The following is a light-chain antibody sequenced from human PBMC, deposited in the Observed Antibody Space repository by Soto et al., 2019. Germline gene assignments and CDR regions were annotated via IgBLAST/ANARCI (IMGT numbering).Light chain of an antibody. Sequence: DIQMTQSPSTLSASVGERVTINCRASQNIDRWLAWYQQKPGEAPKLLIYGATTLETGVPSRFSGSGSGSEFTLTITNLQADDFATYYCQQYHTFSVFGGGTKV. CDR3: QQYHTFSV. V-gene: IGKV1-5*03. J-gene: IGKJ4*01. CDR1: QNIDRW. CDR2: GAT.